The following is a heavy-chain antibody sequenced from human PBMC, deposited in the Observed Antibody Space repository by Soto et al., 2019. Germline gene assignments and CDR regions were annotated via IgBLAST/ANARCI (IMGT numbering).Heavy chain of an antibody. CDR2: IYYSGST. J-gene: IGHJ4*02. CDR1: GGSISSSSYY. D-gene: IGHD3-3*01. V-gene: IGHV4-39*01. Sequence: QLQLQESGPGLVKPSETLSLTCTVSGGSISSSSYYWGWIRQPPGKGLEWIGSIYYSGSTYYNPSLKSRVTISVDTSKNQFSLKLSSVTAADTALYYCASSITIFGEAPDDWGQGTLVTVSS. CDR3: ASSITIFGEAPDD.